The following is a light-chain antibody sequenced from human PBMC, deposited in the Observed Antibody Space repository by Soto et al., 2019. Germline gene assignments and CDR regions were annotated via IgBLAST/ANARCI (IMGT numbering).Light chain of an antibody. V-gene: IGKV2-28*01. J-gene: IGKJ4*01. Sequence: DIVMTQSPLSLPVTPGEPASISCRSSQTLLHSNGYNYLDWYLQKPGQSPQLLIYLGSNRASGVPDRFSGSGSGTDFTLQISRVDAEDVGVYYCMQALQTPLTFGGGTKVEIK. CDR1: QTLLHSNGYNY. CDR2: LGS. CDR3: MQALQTPLT.